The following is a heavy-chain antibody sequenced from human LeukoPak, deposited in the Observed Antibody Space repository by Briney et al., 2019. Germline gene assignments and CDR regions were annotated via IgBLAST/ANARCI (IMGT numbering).Heavy chain of an antibody. J-gene: IGHJ4*02. CDR2: ISSDSTTI. V-gene: IGHV3-48*02. Sequence: GGSLRLSCAASGFTFSSYSMSWVRQAPGKGLEWVSYISSDSTTIYYADSVKGRFTISRDNAKSSLYLQMNSLRDEETAVYYCARDYDSFDYWGQGILVTVSS. CDR1: GFTFSSYS. D-gene: IGHD3-9*01. CDR3: ARDYDSFDY.